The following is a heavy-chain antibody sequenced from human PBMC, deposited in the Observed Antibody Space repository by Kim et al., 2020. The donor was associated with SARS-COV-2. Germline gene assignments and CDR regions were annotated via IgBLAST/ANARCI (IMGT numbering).Heavy chain of an antibody. V-gene: IGHV3-30*02. Sequence: ADSVKGRFTISRDNYKNTLYLQMNSLRAEDTAVYYCAKIGGREGGSFDYWGQGTLVTVSS. CDR3: AKIGGREGGSFDY. D-gene: IGHD3-16*01. J-gene: IGHJ4*02.